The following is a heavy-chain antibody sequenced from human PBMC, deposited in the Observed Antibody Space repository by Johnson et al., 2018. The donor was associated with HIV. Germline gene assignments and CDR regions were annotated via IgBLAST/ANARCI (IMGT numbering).Heavy chain of an antibody. J-gene: IGHJ3*02. Sequence: VQLVESGGGLVKPGGSLRLSCAASGFTFSDYYMSWIRQAPGKGLEWVSVIYSGGSTYYADSVKGRFTISRDNSKNTLYRQMNSLGAEDTAVYYCASSQDDAFDIWGQGTMVTVSS. CDR2: IYSGGST. CDR1: GFTFSDYY. V-gene: IGHV3-66*01. CDR3: ASSQDDAFDI.